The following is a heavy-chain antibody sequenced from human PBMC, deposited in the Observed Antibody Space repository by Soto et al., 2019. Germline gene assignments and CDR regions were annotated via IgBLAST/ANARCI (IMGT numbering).Heavy chain of an antibody. V-gene: IGHV2-5*02. D-gene: IGHD1-1*01. CDR1: GFALSTSGVG. Sequence: ESGPTLVNPTQTLTLTCTFSGFALSTSGVGVGWIRQPPGKAPECLALIYWDDDKRYSPSLKSRLTITKDTSNNQVVLTMTNMDPVDTATYYCAHRLLRNTDWDGGSFDFSGPGTLLTV. CDR2: IYWDDDK. CDR3: AHRLLRNTDWDGGSFDF. J-gene: IGHJ4*02.